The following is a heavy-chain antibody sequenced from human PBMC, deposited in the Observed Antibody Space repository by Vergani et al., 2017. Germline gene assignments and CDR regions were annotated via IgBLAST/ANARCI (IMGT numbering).Heavy chain of an antibody. CDR3: ARSASTFGGVIVSPFDY. CDR2: IYYSGST. Sequence: QVQLQESGPGLVKPSETLSLTCTVSGGSVSSGSYYWSWIRQPPGKGLEWIGYIYYSGSTNYNPSLKSRVTISVDTSKNQFSLKLSSVTAADTAVYYCARSASTFGGVIVSPFDYRGQGTLVTVSS. CDR1: GGSVSSGSYY. D-gene: IGHD3-16*02. V-gene: IGHV4-61*01. J-gene: IGHJ4*02.